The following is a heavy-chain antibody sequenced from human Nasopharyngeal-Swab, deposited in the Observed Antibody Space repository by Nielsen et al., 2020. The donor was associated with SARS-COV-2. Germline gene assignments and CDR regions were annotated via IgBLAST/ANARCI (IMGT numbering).Heavy chain of an antibody. CDR1: GFTVSSNY. CDR3: ARMGGYSYGWRAYYYYGMDV. J-gene: IGHJ6*02. D-gene: IGHD5-18*01. CDR2: IYSGGST. V-gene: IGHV3-53*01. Sequence: GESLKISCAASGFTVSSNYMSWVRQAPGKGLEWVSVIYSGGSTYYADSVKGRLTISRDNSKNTLYLQMNSLRAEDTAVYYCARMGGYSYGWRAYYYYGMDVWGQGTTVTVSS.